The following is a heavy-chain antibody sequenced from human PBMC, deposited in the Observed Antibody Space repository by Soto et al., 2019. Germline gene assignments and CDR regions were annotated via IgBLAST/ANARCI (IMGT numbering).Heavy chain of an antibody. D-gene: IGHD2-15*01. CDR3: ARKGVVAASHDAFDI. V-gene: IGHV3-23*01. CDR2: LSGSAGST. CDR1: GFTLRNYA. Sequence: EVQLLESGGGLVQPGGSLTLSCAASGFTLRNYAMSWVRQAPGKGLEWVSGLSGSAGSTSYADYVKGRFTISRDNSKNTLYLQMYSLRDEDTALYYCARKGVVAASHDAFDIWGQGTMVTVSS. J-gene: IGHJ3*02.